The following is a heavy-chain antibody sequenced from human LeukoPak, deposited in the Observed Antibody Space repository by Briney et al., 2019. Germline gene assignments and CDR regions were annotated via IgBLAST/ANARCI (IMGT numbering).Heavy chain of an antibody. Sequence: ASVKVSCTASGYTFTSYDINWVRQATGQGLEWMGWMNPNSGNTGYAQKFQGRVTMTRNTSISTAYMELSSLRSEDTAVYYCARAPWDSSGYYGEDYWGQGTLVTVSS. D-gene: IGHD3-22*01. J-gene: IGHJ4*02. CDR1: GYTFTSYD. CDR3: ARAPWDSSGYYGEDY. V-gene: IGHV1-8*01. CDR2: MNPNSGNT.